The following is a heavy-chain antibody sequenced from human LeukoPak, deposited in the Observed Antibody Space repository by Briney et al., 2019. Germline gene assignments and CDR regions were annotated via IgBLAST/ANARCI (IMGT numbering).Heavy chain of an antibody. D-gene: IGHD3-22*01. Sequence: PSETLSLTCTVSGGSISSYYWSWIRQPPGKGLEWIGYIYYSGSTNYNPSLKSRVTISVDTSKNQFSLKLSSVTAADTAVYYCARSDYYDSSGYDTGFDYWGQGTLVTVSS. CDR2: IYYSGST. V-gene: IGHV4-59*01. J-gene: IGHJ4*02. CDR1: GGSISSYY. CDR3: ARSDYYDSSGYDTGFDY.